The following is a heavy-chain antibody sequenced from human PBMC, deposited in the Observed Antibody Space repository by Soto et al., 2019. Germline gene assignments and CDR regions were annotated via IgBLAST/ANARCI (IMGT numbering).Heavy chain of an antibody. CDR2: IIPIFGTA. Sequence: ASVKVSCKASGGTFSSYAISWVRQAPGQGLEWMGGIIPIFGTANYAQKFQGRVTITADESTSTAYMELSSLRSEDTAVYYCARVREYQPMYYGVDVWGQGTTVTVSS. V-gene: IGHV1-69*13. J-gene: IGHJ6*02. CDR3: ARVREYQPMYYGVDV. CDR1: GGTFSSYA. D-gene: IGHD2-2*01.